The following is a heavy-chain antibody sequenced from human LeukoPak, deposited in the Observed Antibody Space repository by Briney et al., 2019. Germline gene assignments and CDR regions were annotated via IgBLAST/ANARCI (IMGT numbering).Heavy chain of an antibody. Sequence: SETLSLTCTVSSGSISSYYWSWIRQPAGKGLEWIGRIYTSGSTNYNPSLKSRVTMSVDTSKNQFSLKLSSVTAADTAVYYCARDLDEGGDCSSTSCPFDYWGQGTLVTVSS. CDR3: ARDLDEGGDCSSTSCPFDY. V-gene: IGHV4-4*07. D-gene: IGHD2-2*01. J-gene: IGHJ4*02. CDR2: IYTSGST. CDR1: SGSISSYY.